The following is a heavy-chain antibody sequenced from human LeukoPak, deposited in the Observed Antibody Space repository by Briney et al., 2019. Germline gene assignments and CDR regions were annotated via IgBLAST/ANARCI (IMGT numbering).Heavy chain of an antibody. J-gene: IGHJ4*02. CDR2: ISYDGSNK. CDR3: AKDFRPAGLDY. Sequence: GGSLRLSCAASGFTFSSDGMHWDRQAPGKGLEWVAVISYDGSNKYYADSVKGRFTISRDNSKNTLYLQMNSLRAEDTAVYYCAKDFRPAGLDYWGQGTLVTVSS. CDR1: GFTFSSDG. D-gene: IGHD2-2*01. V-gene: IGHV3-30*18.